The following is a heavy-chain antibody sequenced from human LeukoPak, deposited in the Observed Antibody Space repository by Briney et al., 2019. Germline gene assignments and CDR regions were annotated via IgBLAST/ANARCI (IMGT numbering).Heavy chain of an antibody. Sequence: GASVKVSCKVSGYTLTELSMHWVRQAPGKGLEWMGSFDPEDGKTIYAQKFQGRVTMTEDTSTDTASMELSSLRSEDTAIYYCATLPPSRYTYAYFNYWGPGTLVTVSS. CDR3: ATLPPSRYTYAYFNY. CDR2: FDPEDGKT. D-gene: IGHD5-18*01. V-gene: IGHV1-24*01. J-gene: IGHJ4*02. CDR1: GYTLTELS.